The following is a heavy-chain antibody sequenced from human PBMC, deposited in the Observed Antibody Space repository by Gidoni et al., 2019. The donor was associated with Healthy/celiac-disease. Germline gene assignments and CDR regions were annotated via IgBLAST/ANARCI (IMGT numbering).Heavy chain of an antibody. J-gene: IGHJ4*02. CDR1: GFTFSSYG. D-gene: IGHD2-21*01. CDR2: IWYYVSNT. CDR3: ARVQGAIPIFDY. V-gene: IGHV3-33*01. Sequence: VQLVESGGGVVKPGGSLRLHWAASGFTFSSYGTDWVRQGPGNGLGLVAVIWYYVSNTCYADSVNARFTISRDNSKNTLSLQMNSLRAEDTAVYYCARVQGAIPIFDYWGQGTLVTVSA.